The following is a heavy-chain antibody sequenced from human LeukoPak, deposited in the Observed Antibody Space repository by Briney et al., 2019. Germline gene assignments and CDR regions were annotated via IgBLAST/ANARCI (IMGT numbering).Heavy chain of an antibody. CDR3: AGPKSGSYTRGLDY. J-gene: IGHJ4*02. CDR2: IYHSGST. V-gene: IGHV4-61*02. CDR1: GGSISSGSYY. D-gene: IGHD1-26*01. Sequence: PSQTLSLTCTVSGGSISSGSYYWSWIRQPAGKGLEWIGSIYHSGSTYYNPSLKSRVTISVDTSKNQFSLKLSSVTAADTAVYYCAGPKSGSYTRGLDYWGQGTLVTVSS.